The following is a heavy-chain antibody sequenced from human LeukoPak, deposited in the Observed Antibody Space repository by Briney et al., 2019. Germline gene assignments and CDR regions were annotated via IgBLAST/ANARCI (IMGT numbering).Heavy chain of an antibody. CDR1: GGSFSGYY. Sequence: PSETLSLTCAVYGGSFSGYYWSWVRQPPGKGLEWIGEINHSGSTNYNPSLKSRVTISVDTSKNQFSLKLSSVTAADTAVYYCARARGHRRIAVAGTRGGYYYYYYMDVWGKGTTVTVSS. D-gene: IGHD6-19*01. V-gene: IGHV4-34*01. CDR3: ARARGHRRIAVAGTRGGYYYYYYMDV. CDR2: INHSGST. J-gene: IGHJ6*03.